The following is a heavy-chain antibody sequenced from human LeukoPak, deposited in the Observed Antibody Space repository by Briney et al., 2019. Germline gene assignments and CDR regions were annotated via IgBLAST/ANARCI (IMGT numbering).Heavy chain of an antibody. Sequence: SETLSLTCVVYGGSFSGYYWSWIRQPPGKGLEWIGEINHSGSTNYNPSLKSRVTISVDTSKNQFSLKLSSVTAADTAVYYCALAAMVGGRVDYWGQGTLVTVSS. D-gene: IGHD5-18*01. V-gene: IGHV4-34*01. CDR2: INHSGST. CDR3: ALAAMVGGRVDY. J-gene: IGHJ4*02. CDR1: GGSFSGYY.